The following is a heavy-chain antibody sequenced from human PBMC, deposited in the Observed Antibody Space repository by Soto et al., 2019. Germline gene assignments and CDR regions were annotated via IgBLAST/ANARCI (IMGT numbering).Heavy chain of an antibody. CDR2: IIPISGTR. CDR1: GGTFSTYG. V-gene: IGHV1-69*06. CDR3: ARGDDSSGYYYGRGDS. J-gene: IGHJ4*02. Sequence: QVQLVQSGAEVKKPGSWVKVSCKASGGTFSTYGITWVRQAPGQGLEWMGGIIPISGTRNYAQKFQGRVTITADKSTSTAYMELSSLRSEDTAVYYCARGDDSSGYYYGRGDSWGQRTLVTVSS. D-gene: IGHD3-22*01.